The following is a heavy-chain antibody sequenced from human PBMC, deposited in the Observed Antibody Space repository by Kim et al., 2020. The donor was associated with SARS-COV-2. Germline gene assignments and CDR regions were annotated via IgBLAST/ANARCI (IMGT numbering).Heavy chain of an antibody. D-gene: IGHD5-12*01. Sequence: GESLKISCKGSGYSFTSYWIGWVRQMPGKGLEWMGIIYPGDSDTRYSTSFQGQVTISADKSISTAYLQWSSLKASDTAMYYCARSPDSGYEKNYWYFDLCGRGTLVTVSS. V-gene: IGHV5-51*01. J-gene: IGHJ2*01. CDR3: ARSPDSGYEKNYWYFDL. CDR2: IYPGDSDT. CDR1: GYSFTSYW.